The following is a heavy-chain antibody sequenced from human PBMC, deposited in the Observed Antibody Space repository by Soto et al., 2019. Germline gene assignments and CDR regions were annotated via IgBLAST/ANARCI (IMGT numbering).Heavy chain of an antibody. CDR3: ARGRGTVTAAIYGMDV. CDR1: GGSFSGYY. Sequence: PSETLSLTCAVYGGSFSGYYWSWIRQPPGKGLEWIGEINHSGSTNYNPSLKSRVTISVDTSKNQFSLKLSSVTAADTAVYYCARGRGTVTAAIYGMDVWGQGTTVTVSS. J-gene: IGHJ6*02. CDR2: INHSGST. V-gene: IGHV4-34*01. D-gene: IGHD2-21*02.